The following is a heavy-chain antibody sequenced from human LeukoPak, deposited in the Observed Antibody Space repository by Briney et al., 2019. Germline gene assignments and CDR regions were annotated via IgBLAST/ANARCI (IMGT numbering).Heavy chain of an antibody. CDR3: AKSSVAGPTINDAFDI. Sequence: GGSLRLSCAAAGFTFSDHGMNWVRQTPGKGLEWVSGVTPNGGTPGYADSVRGRFTISRDNAKNSLHLQMNSLRAEDTALYYCAKSSVAGPTINDAFDIWGQGTMVTVSS. CDR2: VTPNGGTP. CDR1: GFTFSDHG. V-gene: IGHV3-20*04. J-gene: IGHJ3*02. D-gene: IGHD6-19*01.